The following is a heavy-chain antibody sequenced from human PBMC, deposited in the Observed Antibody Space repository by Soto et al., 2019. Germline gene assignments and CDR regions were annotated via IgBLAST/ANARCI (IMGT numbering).Heavy chain of an antibody. CDR3: ARHNYGSGSTYFDY. V-gene: IGHV4-34*01. CDR1: GGSFSDYS. Sequence: SETLSLTCAVYGGSFSDYSWTWIRQPPGKGLEWIGEINHSGSTNYNPSLKSRVTISVDTSKNQFSLKLNSMTAADTAVYYCARHNYGSGSTYFDYWGQGTLVTVSS. D-gene: IGHD3-10*01. CDR2: INHSGST. J-gene: IGHJ4*02.